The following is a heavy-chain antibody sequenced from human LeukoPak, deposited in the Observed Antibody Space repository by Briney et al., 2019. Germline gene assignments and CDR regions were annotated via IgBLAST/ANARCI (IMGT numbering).Heavy chain of an antibody. V-gene: IGHV3-74*03. CDR1: GLTLNSYW. Sequence: GGSLRLSCAASGLTLNSYWMHWVRQVAGKGLVWVARINGDASNTTYADSVKGRFTISRDNAKNTLYLQMNSLRAEDTAVYYCAKVGMPMITFGGVIVGYYFDYWGQGTLVTVSS. J-gene: IGHJ4*02. CDR2: INGDASNT. CDR3: AKVGMPMITFGGVIVGYYFDY. D-gene: IGHD3-16*02.